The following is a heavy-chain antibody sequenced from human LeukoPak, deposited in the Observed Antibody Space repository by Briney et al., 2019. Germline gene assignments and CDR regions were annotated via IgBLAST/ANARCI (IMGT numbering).Heavy chain of an antibody. D-gene: IGHD1-14*01. V-gene: IGHV4-34*01. CDR1: GGSFSGYY. CDR3: ARQWRYPSYYYYYMDV. J-gene: IGHJ6*03. Sequence: SETLSLTCAIYGGSFSGYYWSWIRQPPGKGLEWIGEIYESGSTTYTPSLKSRVTISMDTSKNQFSLNLSSVTAADTAMYYCARQWRYPSYYYYYMDVWGKGTTVTVSS. CDR2: IYESGST.